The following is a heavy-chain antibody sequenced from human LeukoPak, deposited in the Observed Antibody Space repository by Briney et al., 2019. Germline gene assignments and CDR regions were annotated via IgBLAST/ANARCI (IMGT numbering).Heavy chain of an antibody. CDR2: IFGSGGST. CDR1: GFTFSSYA. V-gene: IGHV3-23*01. D-gene: IGHD4-17*01. CDR3: ASTVTNLQYYYGMDV. Sequence: PGGSLRLSCAASGFTFSSYAMYWVRQAPGKGLEWVSGIFGSGGSTHYADSVKGRFTISRDNSKNTLYLQMNSLRAEDTALYYCASTVTNLQYYYGMDVWGQGTTVTVSS. J-gene: IGHJ6*02.